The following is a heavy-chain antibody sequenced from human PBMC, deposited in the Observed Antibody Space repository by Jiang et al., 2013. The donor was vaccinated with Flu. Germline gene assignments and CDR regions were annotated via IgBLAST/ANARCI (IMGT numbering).Heavy chain of an antibody. CDR1: GFSLSTSGVG. CDR3: AHRLREGYSSGGFDY. Sequence: KPTQTLTLTCTFSGFSLSTSGVGVGWIRQPPGKALEWLALIYWNDDKRYSPSLKSRLTITKDTSKNQVVLTMTNMDPVDTATYYCAHRLREGYSSGGFDYWGQGTLVTVSS. D-gene: IGHD5-18*01. V-gene: IGHV2-5*01. CDR2: IYWNDDK. J-gene: IGHJ4*02.